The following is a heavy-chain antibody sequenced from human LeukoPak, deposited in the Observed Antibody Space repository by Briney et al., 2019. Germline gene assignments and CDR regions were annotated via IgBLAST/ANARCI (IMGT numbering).Heavy chain of an antibody. CDR3: AKARARIEVATIFDY. J-gene: IGHJ4*02. CDR1: GFTFDGYT. V-gene: IGHV3-43*01. CDR2: ISWDGGST. D-gene: IGHD5-24*01. Sequence: GGSLRLSCAASGFTFDGYTMHWVRQAPGKGLDWVSLISWDGGSTYYADSVKGRFTISRDNSKNSLYLQMNSLRTEDTAFYYCAKARARIEVATIFDYWGQGTLVTVSS.